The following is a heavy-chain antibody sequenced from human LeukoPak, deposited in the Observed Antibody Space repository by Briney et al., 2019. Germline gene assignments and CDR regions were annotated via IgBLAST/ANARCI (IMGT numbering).Heavy chain of an antibody. J-gene: IGHJ4*02. D-gene: IGHD2-8*01. CDR1: GYTFASYA. CDR2: INAGNGNT. V-gene: IGHV1-3*01. CDR3: ATKRAYCTNGVCYWPFDY. Sequence: ASVKVSCKASGYTFASYAMHWVRQAPGQRLEWMGWINAGNGNTKYSQKFQGRVTITRDSSASTAYMELSSLRSDDTAVYYCATKRAYCTNGVCYWPFDYWGQGTLVTVSS.